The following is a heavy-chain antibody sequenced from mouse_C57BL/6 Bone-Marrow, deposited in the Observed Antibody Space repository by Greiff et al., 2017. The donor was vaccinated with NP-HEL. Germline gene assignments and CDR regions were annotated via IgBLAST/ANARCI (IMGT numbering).Heavy chain of an antibody. CDR2: ISSGGSYT. CDR3: ARQGDYDSDYFDY. CDR1: GFTFSSYG. J-gene: IGHJ2*01. D-gene: IGHD2-4*01. Sequence: EVMLVESGGDLVKPGGSLKLSCAASGFTFSSYGMSWVRQTPDKRLEWVATISSGGSYTYYPDSVKGRFTLSRDNAKNTLYLQMSSLKSEDTAMYYCARQGDYDSDYFDYWGQGTTLTVSS. V-gene: IGHV5-6*01.